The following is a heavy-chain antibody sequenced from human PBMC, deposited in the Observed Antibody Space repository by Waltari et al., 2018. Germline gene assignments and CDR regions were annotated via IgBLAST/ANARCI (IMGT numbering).Heavy chain of an antibody. CDR2: LYCSGST. D-gene: IGHD4-4*01. CDR1: GGSIISGDYY. CDR3: ARRGRTTLSYYFDY. J-gene: IGHJ4*02. V-gene: IGHV4-30-4*08. Sequence: QVQLQASGPGLVKPSQTLSLTCTVSGGSIISGDYYWSWIRQTPGKGLEWIGYLYCSGSTYDNPSLQSRFTISVDTSKTQFSLKLNSVTAADTAVYYCARRGRTTLSYYFDYWGQGTLVTVSS.